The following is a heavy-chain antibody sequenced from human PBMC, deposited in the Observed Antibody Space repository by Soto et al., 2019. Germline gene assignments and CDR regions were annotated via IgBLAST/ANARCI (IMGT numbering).Heavy chain of an antibody. CDR1: GGTFSTYT. J-gene: IGHJ6*02. Sequence: QVQLVQSGAEVKKPGSSVKVSCKASGGTFSTYTISWVRQAPGQGLEWMGGIMPMFGTANYAQKFQGRVTSTAAKSTSTAYMELSSLRSEDTAVYYCARDITGTTAYYYGMDVWGQGTTVAVSS. V-gene: IGHV1-69*14. CDR2: IMPMFGTA. D-gene: IGHD1-20*01. CDR3: ARDITGTTAYYYGMDV.